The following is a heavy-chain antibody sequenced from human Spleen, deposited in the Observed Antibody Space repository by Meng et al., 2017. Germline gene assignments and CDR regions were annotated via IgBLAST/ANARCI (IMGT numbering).Heavy chain of an antibody. Sequence: SETLSLTCSVSGGSISSYSWTWIRQAPGKGLEWIGYIHNSGTTTYNPSLRSRVTLSLETYKNQFSLELSSVTAADTGVYYCARVVSVMGLSSYCFENWGQGALVTVSS. J-gene: IGHJ4*02. V-gene: IGHV4-59*01. CDR1: GGSISSYS. CDR2: IHNSGTT. D-gene: IGHD6-13*01. CDR3: ARVVSVMGLSSYCFEN.